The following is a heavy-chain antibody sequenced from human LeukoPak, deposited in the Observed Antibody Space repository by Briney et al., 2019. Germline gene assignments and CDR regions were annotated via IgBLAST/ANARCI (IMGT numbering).Heavy chain of an antibody. Sequence: PSETLSLTCAVYAGSFSGYYWSWIRQPPGKGLEWVGEINHSGSTNYNTSLKSRVTISVDTSKNQFSLKLSSVTAADTAVYYCARARMVRGGYYGMDVWGQGTTVTVSS. CDR2: INHSGST. J-gene: IGHJ6*02. CDR3: ARARMVRGGYYGMDV. CDR1: AGSFSGYY. D-gene: IGHD3-10*01. V-gene: IGHV4-34*01.